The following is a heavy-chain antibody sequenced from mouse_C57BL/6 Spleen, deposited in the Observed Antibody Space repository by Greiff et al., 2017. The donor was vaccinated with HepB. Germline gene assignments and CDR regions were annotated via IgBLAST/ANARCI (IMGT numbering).Heavy chain of an antibody. D-gene: IGHD2-4*01. Sequence: EVQLQQSVAELVRPGASVKLSCTASGFNIKNTYMHWVKQRPEQGLEWIGRIDPANGNTKYAPKFQGKATITANTSFNTAYLPLSSLTSEDTAIYYWSNDYGSYYYAMDYWGQGTSVTVSS. V-gene: IGHV14-3*01. J-gene: IGHJ4*01. CDR3: SNDYGSYYYAMDY. CDR2: IDPANGNT. CDR1: GFNIKNTY.